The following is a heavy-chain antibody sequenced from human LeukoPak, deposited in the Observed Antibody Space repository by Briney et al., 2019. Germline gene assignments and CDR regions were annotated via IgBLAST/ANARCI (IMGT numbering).Heavy chain of an antibody. Sequence: GGSLRLXCAASGFTFSSYAMSWVRQAPGKGLEWVSAISGSGGSTYYADSVKGRFTISRDNSKNTLYLQMNSLRAEDTAVYYCAKDRYQNYYDSSGYYSGHWGQRTLVTVSS. J-gene: IGHJ4*02. V-gene: IGHV3-23*01. D-gene: IGHD3-22*01. CDR1: GFTFSSYA. CDR2: ISGSGGST. CDR3: AKDRYQNYYDSSGYYSGH.